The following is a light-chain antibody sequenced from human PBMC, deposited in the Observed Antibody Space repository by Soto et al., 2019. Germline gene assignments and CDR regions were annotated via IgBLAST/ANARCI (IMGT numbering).Light chain of an antibody. CDR1: QSLSSTY. Sequence: EIVLTQSPGTLSLSPGERASLSCRASQSLSSTYLAWYQQKPGLAPRLLIFGASSRATGVPDRFSGSGSGTDFTLTISRLEPEDFAVYYCQQYATSPTTFGQGTKLEIK. V-gene: IGKV3-20*01. CDR3: QQYATSPTT. J-gene: IGKJ2*01. CDR2: GAS.